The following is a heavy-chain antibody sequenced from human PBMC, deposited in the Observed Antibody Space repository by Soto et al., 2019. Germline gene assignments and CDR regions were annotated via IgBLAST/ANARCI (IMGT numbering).Heavy chain of an antibody. CDR2: ISGGGTST. CDR1: GFSFGGYA. CDR3: AKWGGYYLYYHEMDV. J-gene: IGHJ6*02. D-gene: IGHD1-26*01. V-gene: IGHV3-23*01. Sequence: EVQLLESGGALVQPGGSLRLSCAASGFSFGGYAMSWVRQAPGKGLGWVSGISGGGTSTYYADSVKGRFTISRDSSMVYLAMNSLRAEDTAVYYCAKWGGYYLYYHEMDVWGQGTTVTVSS.